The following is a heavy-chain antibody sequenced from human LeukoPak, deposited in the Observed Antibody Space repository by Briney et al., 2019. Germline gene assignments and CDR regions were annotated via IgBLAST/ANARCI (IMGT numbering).Heavy chain of an antibody. D-gene: IGHD3-22*01. CDR1: GGSISSYY. V-gene: IGHV4-59*08. J-gene: IGHJ5*02. CDR2: IYYSGST. Sequence: SETLSLTCTVSGGSISSYYWSWIRQPPGKGLEWIGYIYYSGSTNYNPSLKSRVTISVDTSKNQFSLKLSSVTAADTAVYYCARPEPLYDSSGYLVDFDWFDPWGQGTLVTVSS. CDR3: ARPEPLYDSSGYLVDFDWFDP.